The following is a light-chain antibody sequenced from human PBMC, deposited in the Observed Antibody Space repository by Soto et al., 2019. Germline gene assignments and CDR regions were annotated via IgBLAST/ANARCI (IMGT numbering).Light chain of an antibody. CDR1: SSDVGSHNY. Sequence: QSVLTQPASVSGSPRQSITISCTGTSSDVGSHNYVSWYQQHPGKAPKLMIYEVSNRPSGVSNRFSGSKSGNTASLTISGLQAEVEADYYCTSYTSSSPLHLFGNGTTVSV. CDR2: EVS. J-gene: IGLJ1*01. CDR3: TSYTSSSPLHL. V-gene: IGLV2-14*01.